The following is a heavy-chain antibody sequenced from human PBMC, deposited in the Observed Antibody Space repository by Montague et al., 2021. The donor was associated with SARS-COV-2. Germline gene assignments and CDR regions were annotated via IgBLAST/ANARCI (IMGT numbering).Heavy chain of an antibody. Sequence: SLRLSCAASGFTFSSYAMSWVRQAPGKGLEWVSAISGSGGSTYYADSVKGRFTISRDNAKNSLYLQMNSLRAEDTAVYYCARDRSYCSSTSCYTVIFDYWGQGTLVTVSS. CDR2: ISGSGGST. CDR3: ARDRSYCSSTSCYTVIFDY. D-gene: IGHD2-2*02. V-gene: IGHV3-23*01. J-gene: IGHJ4*02. CDR1: GFTFSSYA.